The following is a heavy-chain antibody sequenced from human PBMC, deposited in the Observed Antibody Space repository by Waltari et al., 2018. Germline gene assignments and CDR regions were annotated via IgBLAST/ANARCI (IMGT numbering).Heavy chain of an antibody. CDR3: ARVYSSSVY. D-gene: IGHD6-13*01. Sequence: LVQSGAEVKKPGASVKVSCKASGYTFTGYAILWVRQAPGQGLEWMGTKKGDTHYAQKLQGRVAMTTDTSTNTACMELRSLRSEDTAVYYWARVYSSSVYWGQGTLVTVSS. CDR2: KKGDT. J-gene: IGHJ4*02. CDR1: GYTFTGYA. V-gene: IGHV1-2*02.